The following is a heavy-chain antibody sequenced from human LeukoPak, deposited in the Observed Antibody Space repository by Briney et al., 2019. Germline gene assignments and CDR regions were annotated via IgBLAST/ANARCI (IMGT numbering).Heavy chain of an antibody. CDR3: ASAGARYSDTGGLYAFDF. CDR2: IYYSGRP. D-gene: IGHD2-8*02. Sequence: PSETLSLTCTVSGVSTTSSNHSWGWIRQLPGKGLEWIGTIYYSGRPFHNPSLKSRVTISVDASKNQFSLQLNSVAAADTAMYYCASAGARYSDTGGLYAFDFWGRGTMVTVSS. V-gene: IGHV4-39*01. J-gene: IGHJ3*01. CDR1: GVSTTSSNHS.